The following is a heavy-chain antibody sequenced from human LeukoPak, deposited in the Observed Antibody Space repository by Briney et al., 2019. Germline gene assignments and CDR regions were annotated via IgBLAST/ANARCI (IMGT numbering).Heavy chain of an antibody. Sequence: GGSLRLSCAASGFTFSSYWMHWVRQAPGKGLVWVSRINSDGSSTSYADSVKGRFTISRDNAKNTLYLQMNSLRAEDTAVYYCARVSSGWDDWFDPWGQGTLVTVS. CDR3: ARVSSGWDDWFDP. CDR2: INSDGSST. V-gene: IGHV3-74*01. J-gene: IGHJ5*02. CDR1: GFTFSSYW. D-gene: IGHD6-19*01.